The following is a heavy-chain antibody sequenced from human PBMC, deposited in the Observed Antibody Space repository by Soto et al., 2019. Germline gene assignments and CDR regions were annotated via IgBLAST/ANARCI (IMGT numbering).Heavy chain of an antibody. CDR2: INHSGST. D-gene: IGHD2-15*01. Sequence: SETLSLTCTVSGGSISSYYWIWIRQPPGKGLEWIGEINHSGSTNYNPSLKSRVTISVDTSKNQFSLKLSSVTAADTAVYYCARSGVLVGDAVVVVAEPRLVASEYWGQGTLVTVSS. J-gene: IGHJ4*02. CDR3: ARSGVLVGDAVVVVAEPRLVASEY. V-gene: IGHV4-34*01. CDR1: GGSISSYY.